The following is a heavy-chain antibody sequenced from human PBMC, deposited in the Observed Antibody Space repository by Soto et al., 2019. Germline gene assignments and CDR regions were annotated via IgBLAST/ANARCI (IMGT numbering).Heavy chain of an antibody. CDR1: GFTFSAHY. V-gene: IGHV3-72*01. D-gene: IGHD1-26*01. CDR3: ARVSLVGPSGGRYFDY. Sequence: EVQLVESGGGLVQPGGSLRLSCAASGFTFSAHYMDWVRQAPGKGLEWVGRIKNKANSYTTEYAASVEGRFTISREDSQNYLNLQMNSLKTEDTAVYYCARVSLVGPSGGRYFDYWGQGSQVAVSS. CDR2: IKNKANSYTT. J-gene: IGHJ4*02.